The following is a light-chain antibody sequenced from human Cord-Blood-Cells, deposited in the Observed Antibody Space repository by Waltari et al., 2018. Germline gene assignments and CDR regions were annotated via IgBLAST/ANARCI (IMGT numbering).Light chain of an antibody. CDR3: QAWDSSTVV. V-gene: IGLV3-1*01. CDR1: KLGDKY. CDR2: KDS. J-gene: IGLJ2*01. Sequence: SYELTQPPSVSVSPGQTASLTCSGDKLGDKYACWYQQKPGQSPVLVIHKDSKRPSGIPERFSGSNSGNTATLTISGTQAMDEADYYCQAWDSSTVVFGGGTKLTVL.